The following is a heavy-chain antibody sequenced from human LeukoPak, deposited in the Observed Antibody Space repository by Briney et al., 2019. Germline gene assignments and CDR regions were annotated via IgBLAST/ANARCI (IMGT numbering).Heavy chain of an antibody. CDR1: GGAIGSYH. J-gene: IGHJ4*02. CDR3: ASRSSSWPPYFDY. D-gene: IGHD6-13*01. V-gene: IGHV4-59*01. Sequence: PSETLSLTCTVSGGAIGSYHWSWIRQPPGKGLEWIGYIYYSGSTNYNPSLKSRVTISVDTSKNQFSLKLSSVTAADTAVYYCASRSSSWPPYFDYWGQGTLVTVSS. CDR2: IYYSGST.